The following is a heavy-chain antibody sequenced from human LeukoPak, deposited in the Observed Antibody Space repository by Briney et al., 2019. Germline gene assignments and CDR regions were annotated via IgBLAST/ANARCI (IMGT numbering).Heavy chain of an antibody. Sequence: NPSETLSLACTVSGGSISNYYWNWIRQSAGKGLEWIGRIYSTGSTNYNPSLKSRVTMSVDTSKNQFSLKLSSVTAADTAVYYCARGPNYGGNSKDFDYWGQGTLVTVSS. V-gene: IGHV4-4*07. CDR1: GGSISNYY. D-gene: IGHD4-23*01. CDR2: IYSTGST. CDR3: ARGPNYGGNSKDFDY. J-gene: IGHJ4*02.